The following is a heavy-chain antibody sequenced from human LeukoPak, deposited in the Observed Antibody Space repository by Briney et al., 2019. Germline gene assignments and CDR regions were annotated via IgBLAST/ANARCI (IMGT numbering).Heavy chain of an antibody. J-gene: IGHJ4*02. Sequence: GGSLRLSCAASGFTFSSYWMSWVRQAPGKGLEWVANIKQDGSEIYYVGSVRGRFTISRHNAKNSLYLQMNSLRAGDTAVYYCARRGSYSLFDYWGPGTLVTVCS. CDR3: ARRGSYSLFDY. CDR2: IKQDGSEI. CDR1: GFTFSSYW. D-gene: IGHD1-26*01. V-gene: IGHV3-7*01.